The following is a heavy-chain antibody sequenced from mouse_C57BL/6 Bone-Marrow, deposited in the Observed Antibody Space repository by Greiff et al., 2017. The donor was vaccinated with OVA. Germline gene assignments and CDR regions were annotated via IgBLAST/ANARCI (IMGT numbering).Heavy chain of an antibody. Sequence: EADGGLVQPKGSLKLSCAASGFSFNTYAMNWVRQAPGKGLEWVARIRSKSNNYATYYADSVKDRFTISRDDSESMLYLQMNNLKTEDTAMYYCVRHDSSGPFAYWGQGTLVTVSA. J-gene: IGHJ3*01. CDR2: IRSKSNNYAT. D-gene: IGHD3-2*02. CDR1: GFSFNTYA. CDR3: VRHDSSGPFAY. V-gene: IGHV10-1*01.